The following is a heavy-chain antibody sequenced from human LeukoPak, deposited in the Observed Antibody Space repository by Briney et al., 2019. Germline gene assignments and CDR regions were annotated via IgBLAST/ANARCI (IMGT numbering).Heavy chain of an antibody. J-gene: IGHJ4*02. D-gene: IGHD2-15*01. Sequence: SETLSRTCTVSGVSISSISYYWGWIRQPPGRGLEWIGSIDYSGSTYYNPSLKSRVTISVVTSKNQFYLKVSSLTGGDTDLYDCARQFFYGRLDSWGEGTLVTVSS. CDR3: ARQFFYGRLDS. V-gene: IGHV4-39*01. CDR2: IDYSGST. CDR1: GVSISSISYY.